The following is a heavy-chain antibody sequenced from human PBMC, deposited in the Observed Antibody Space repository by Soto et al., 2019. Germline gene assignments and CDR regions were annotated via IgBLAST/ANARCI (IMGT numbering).Heavy chain of an antibody. V-gene: IGHV4-59*01. J-gene: IGHJ4*02. Sequence: PSETLSLTCTVSGGSISSYYWSWIRQPPGKGLEWIGYIYYSGSTNYNPSLKSRVTISVDTSKNQFSLKLSSVTAADTAVYYCAREGTGGQLAPFDYWGQGTLVTVSS. CDR1: GGSISSYY. CDR3: AREGTGGQLAPFDY. CDR2: IYYSGST. D-gene: IGHD6-6*01.